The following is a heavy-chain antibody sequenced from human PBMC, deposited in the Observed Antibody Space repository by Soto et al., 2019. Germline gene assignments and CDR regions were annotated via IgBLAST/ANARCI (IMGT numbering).Heavy chain of an antibody. J-gene: IGHJ6*02. CDR1: GFTFSSYA. CDR3: AKGSRYYGSGSYGVDV. CDR2: ISGSGGST. Sequence: GGSLRLSCAASGFTFSSYAMSWVRQAPGKGLEWVSAISGSGGSTYYADSVKGRFTISRDNSKNTLYLQMNSLRAEDTAVYYCAKGSRYYGSGSYGVDVWGQGTTVMVSS. D-gene: IGHD3-10*01. V-gene: IGHV3-23*01.